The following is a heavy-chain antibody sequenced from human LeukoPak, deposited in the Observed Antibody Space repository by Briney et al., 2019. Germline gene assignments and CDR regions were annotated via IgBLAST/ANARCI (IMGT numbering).Heavy chain of an antibody. CDR3: ARGGRGVVVAAIFDY. Sequence: PSETLSLTCTVSGGSLSSYYWSWIRQPPGKGLEWIGYIYYSGSTNYNPSLKSRVTISVDTSKNQFSLKLSSVTAADTAVYYCARGGRGVVVAAIFDYWGQGTLVTVSS. CDR2: IYYSGST. J-gene: IGHJ4*02. CDR1: GGSLSSYY. V-gene: IGHV4-59*01. D-gene: IGHD2-15*01.